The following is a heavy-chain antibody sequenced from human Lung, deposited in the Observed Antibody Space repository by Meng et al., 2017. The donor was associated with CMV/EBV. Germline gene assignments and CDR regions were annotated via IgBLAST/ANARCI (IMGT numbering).Heavy chain of an antibody. CDR1: GFSISTSEVG. V-gene: IGHV2-5*02. D-gene: IGHD2-2*01. CDR3: ALFTRSWFDP. CDR2: IYWDDDK. J-gene: IGHJ5*02. Sequence: IPLKESVPTLGKPTQTRTRTCTFSGFSISTSEVGVGWIRQPPGKALEWLAVIYWDDDKRYSPSLKSRLTITKDTSKNQVVLTLTNMDPVDTATYYCALFTRSWFDPWGQGTLVTVSS.